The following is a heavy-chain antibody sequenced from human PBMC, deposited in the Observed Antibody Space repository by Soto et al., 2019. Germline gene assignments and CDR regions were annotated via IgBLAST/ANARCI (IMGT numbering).Heavy chain of an antibody. CDR2: ISAYNGNT. CDR1: GYTFTTYG. J-gene: IGHJ6*02. CDR3: VRDGGSLNYYYYYGMDV. Sequence: QVHLVQSGAEVKKPGAPVKVSCKASGYTFTTYGISWVRQAPGQGLEWMGWISAYNGNTNYAQKLQGRVTMTTDTSTSTAYMELRSVRSDDTAVYYCVRDGGSLNYYYYYGMDVWGQGTTVTVSS. V-gene: IGHV1-18*04. D-gene: IGHD6-13*01.